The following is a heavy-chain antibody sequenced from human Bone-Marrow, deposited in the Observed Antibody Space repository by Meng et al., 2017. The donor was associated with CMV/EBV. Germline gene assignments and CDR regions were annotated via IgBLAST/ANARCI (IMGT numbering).Heavy chain of an antibody. Sequence: ASVKVSCKASGYTFTGYYMHWVRQAPGQGLEWMGWINPNSGGTNYAQKFQGRVTMTRDTSISTAYMELSRLRSDDTAVLYYARVYCSTTSCYSLDPWGQGTLVTVSS. J-gene: IGHJ5*02. CDR2: INPNSGGT. CDR3: ARVYCSTTSCYSLDP. D-gene: IGHD2-2*02. CDR1: GYTFTGYY. V-gene: IGHV1-2*02.